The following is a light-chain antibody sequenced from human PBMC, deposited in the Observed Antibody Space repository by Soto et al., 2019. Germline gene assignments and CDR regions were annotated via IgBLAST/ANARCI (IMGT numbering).Light chain of an antibody. CDR1: SSNIGAGYD. J-gene: IGLJ2*01. Sequence: QAVVTQPPSVSGAPGQRVTISCTGSSSNIGAGYDVHWYQHLPGTAPKLLIYGNSNRLSGVPDRFSGSKSGTSASLAITGLQAEDEADYYCHSYDSSLSGSVFGGGTKLTVL. CDR2: GNS. V-gene: IGLV1-40*01. CDR3: HSYDSSLSGSV.